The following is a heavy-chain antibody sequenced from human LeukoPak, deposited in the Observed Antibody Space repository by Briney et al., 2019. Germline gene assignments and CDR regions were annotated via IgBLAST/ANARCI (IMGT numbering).Heavy chain of an antibody. CDR2: IYYSGST. Sequence: TSETLSLTCTVSGGSISSSSYSWGWIRQPPGKGLEWIGSIYYSGSTYYNPSLKSRVTISVDTSKNQFSLKLSSVTAAGTAVYYCATTIRDYFDYWGQGTLVTVSS. J-gene: IGHJ4*02. D-gene: IGHD3-10*01. V-gene: IGHV4-39*01. CDR3: ATTIRDYFDY. CDR1: GGSISSSSYS.